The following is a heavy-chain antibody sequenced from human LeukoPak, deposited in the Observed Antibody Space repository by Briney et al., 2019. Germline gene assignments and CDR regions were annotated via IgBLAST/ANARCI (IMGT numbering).Heavy chain of an antibody. V-gene: IGHV3-21*01. J-gene: IGHJ4*02. D-gene: IGHD5-18*01. CDR1: GFTFSTYS. CDR3: AREGLYNYGYVYGY. Sequence: PGGSLRLSCAASGFTFSTYSMTWVRQAPGKGLEWVSSITSSSSYIYYADSVKGRFTISRDNAKNSLYLQMNSLRAEDTAVYFCAREGLYNYGYVYGYWGQGTLVTVSS. CDR2: ITSSSSYI.